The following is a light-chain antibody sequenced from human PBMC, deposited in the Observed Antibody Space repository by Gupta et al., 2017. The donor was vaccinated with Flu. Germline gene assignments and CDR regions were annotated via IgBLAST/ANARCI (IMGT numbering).Light chain of an antibody. CDR3: QYYDNFLFT. J-gene: IGKJ4*01. Sequence: DIQMTQSPSSLSASVGDRVTITCQASQDIRDYLNWYQQKPGKAPKLLIYDASNLEPGVPSRFSGSGSGTYFTFTISSLQPEDIATYYCQYYDNFLFTFGGGTKVEIK. CDR2: DAS. V-gene: IGKV1-33*01. CDR1: QDIRDY.